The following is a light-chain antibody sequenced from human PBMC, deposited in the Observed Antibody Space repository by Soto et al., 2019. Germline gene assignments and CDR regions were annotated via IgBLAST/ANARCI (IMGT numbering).Light chain of an antibody. V-gene: IGKV3-20*01. J-gene: IGKJ2*01. CDR1: QSVSSDY. Sequence: EIVLTQSPGTLSLSPGERATLSCRASQSVSSDYLAWYQQKPGQAPRLLIYGASIRATGSPDRFSGSGSGTDYTLNISSVEPDDFAVHYFQPYGSSPSTFGQGTPLAIK. CDR3: QPYGSSPST. CDR2: GAS.